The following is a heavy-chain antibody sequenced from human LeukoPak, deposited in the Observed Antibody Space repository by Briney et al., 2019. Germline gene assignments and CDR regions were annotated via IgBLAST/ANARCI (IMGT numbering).Heavy chain of an antibody. D-gene: IGHD3-22*01. CDR3: ARDRRYYDSSGYRGRAFDI. CDR1: GFTFSSYW. J-gene: IGHJ3*02. Sequence: GGSLRLSCAASGFTFSSYWMHWVRQAPGKGLVWVSRINSDGSSTSYEDSVKGRFTISRDNVKNTLYLQMNSLRAEDTAVYYCARDRRYYDSSGYRGRAFDIWGQGTMVTVSS. V-gene: IGHV3-74*01. CDR2: INSDGSST.